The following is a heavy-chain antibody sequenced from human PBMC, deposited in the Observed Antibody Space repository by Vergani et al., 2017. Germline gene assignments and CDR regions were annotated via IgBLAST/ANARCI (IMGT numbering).Heavy chain of an antibody. D-gene: IGHD4-11*01. CDR2: ISYDGDRR. J-gene: IGHJ4*02. CDR3: AKDLYYSTAWPPFYS. CDR1: GFSFRGHG. V-gene: IGHV3-30*18. Sequence: QVHLVESGGGVVQPGRSLTLSCVASGFSFRGHGMHWVRQAPGKGLEWVAMISYDGDRRDYGDFAKGRFTISRDSSKTVYLQMNSLRVEDTAMYFCAKDLYYSTAWPPFYSRGQGTLVTVSS.